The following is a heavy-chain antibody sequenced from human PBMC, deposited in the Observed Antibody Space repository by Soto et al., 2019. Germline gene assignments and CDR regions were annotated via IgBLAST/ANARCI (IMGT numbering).Heavy chain of an antibody. D-gene: IGHD1-1*01. J-gene: IGHJ4*02. CDR1: GGSISSGGYY. V-gene: IGHV4-31*03. Sequence: PSETLSLTCTVSGGSISSGGYYWSWIRQHPGKGLEWIGYIYYSGSTYYNPSLKSRVTISVDTSKNQFSLKLSSVTAADTAVYYCARIRGTLTYNVREFDYWGQGTLVTVSS. CDR2: IYYSGST. CDR3: ARIRGTLTYNVREFDY.